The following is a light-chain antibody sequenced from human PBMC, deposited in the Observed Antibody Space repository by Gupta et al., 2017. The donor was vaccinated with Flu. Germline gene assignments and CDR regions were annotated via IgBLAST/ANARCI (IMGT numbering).Light chain of an antibody. Sequence: EIVLTQYPATLPSSPGERGTLSCRARQSVSSYLAWYQQKPGQAPRLLIYDASNRATGIPARFSGSGCGTDITLTISSRGPEDFAVYYCQQRSNWPPNWTFGQGTKVEIK. V-gene: IGKV3-11*01. CDR3: QQRSNWPPNWT. J-gene: IGKJ1*01. CDR1: QSVSSY. CDR2: DAS.